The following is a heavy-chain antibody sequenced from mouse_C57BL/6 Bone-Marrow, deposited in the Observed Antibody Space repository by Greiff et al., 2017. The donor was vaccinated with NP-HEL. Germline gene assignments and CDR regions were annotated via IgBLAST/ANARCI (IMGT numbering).Heavy chain of an antibody. D-gene: IGHD1-1*01. CDR3: ARNYGRRAWFAY. V-gene: IGHV1-81*01. Sequence: VMLVESGAELARPGASVKLSCKASGYTFTSYGISWVKQRTGQGLEWIGEIYPRSGNTYYNEKFKGKATLTADKSSSTAYMELRSLTSEDSAVYFCARNYGRRAWFAYWGQGTLVTVSA. CDR2: IYPRSGNT. J-gene: IGHJ3*01. CDR1: GYTFTSYG.